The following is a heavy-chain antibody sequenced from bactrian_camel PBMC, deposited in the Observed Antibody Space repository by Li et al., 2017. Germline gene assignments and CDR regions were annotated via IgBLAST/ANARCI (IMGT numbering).Heavy chain of an antibody. Sequence: HVQLVESGGGSVQAGGSLRLSCAASGYTYSSYCMGWFRQAPGKEREVVATIGRDGRTDYADFAKGRFTISKDNAGNTLYLQMNSLKREDTAMYYCAAYEAPDGSCYMDPRFVDVWGHGTQVTVS. CDR1: GYTYSSYC. V-gene: IGHV3S55*01. CDR3: AAYEAPDGSCYMDPRFVDV. D-gene: IGHD2*01. J-gene: IGHJ4*01. CDR2: IGRDGRT.